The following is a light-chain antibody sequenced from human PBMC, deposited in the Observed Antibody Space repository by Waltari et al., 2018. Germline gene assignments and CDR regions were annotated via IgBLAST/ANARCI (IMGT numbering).Light chain of an antibody. V-gene: IGLV3-21*01. CDR3: QVWESSSEVL. CDR1: NFGTRN. CDR2: YDD. Sequence: SYVLTQPPSVSVAPGKTATITCGGNNFGTRNVHGYQRKPGQAPVLLIYYDDDRPSGIPERFSGSASGNTATLTINRVEAGDEADYYCQVWESSSEVLFGGGTKLTVL. J-gene: IGLJ2*01.